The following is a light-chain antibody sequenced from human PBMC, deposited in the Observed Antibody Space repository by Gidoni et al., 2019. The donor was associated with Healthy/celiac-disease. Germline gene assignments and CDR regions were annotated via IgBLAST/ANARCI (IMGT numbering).Light chain of an antibody. CDR1: QSVSSN. J-gene: IGKJ1*01. CDR2: GAS. CDR3: QQYNNWPRTWT. Sequence: EIVMTQSPATLSVSPGERATLSCRASQSVSSNLAWYQQKPGQAPRLLIYGASTRATGIPARFSGSGSVTEFTLTISSLQSEDFAVYYCQQYNNWPRTWTFGQGTKVEIK. V-gene: IGKV3-15*01.